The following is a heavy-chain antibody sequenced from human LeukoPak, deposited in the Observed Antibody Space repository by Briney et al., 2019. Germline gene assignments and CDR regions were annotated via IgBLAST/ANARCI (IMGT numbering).Heavy chain of an antibody. CDR3: AKGWGAVGYHMDV. D-gene: IGHD1-26*01. Sequence: GGSLRLSCAASGFSFDDYGMHWVRQAPGKGLEWVSGISWNSGRIGYADSVKGRFTISRDNAKNSLYLQMNSLRAEDTALYYCAKGWGAVGYHMDVWGKGTTVTVSS. V-gene: IGHV3-9*01. CDR2: ISWNSGRI. CDR1: GFSFDDYG. J-gene: IGHJ6*03.